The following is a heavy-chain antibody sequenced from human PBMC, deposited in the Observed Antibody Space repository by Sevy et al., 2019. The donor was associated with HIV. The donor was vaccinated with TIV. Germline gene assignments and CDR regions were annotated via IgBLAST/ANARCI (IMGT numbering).Heavy chain of an antibody. CDR3: AKVTSVVVVAATGAFDI. CDR1: GFNLSSYA. D-gene: IGHD2-15*01. Sequence: GGSLRLSCAASGFNLSSYAMSWVRQAPGKGLEWVSAISGSGGSTYYADSVKGRFTISRDNSKNTLYLQMNSLRAEDTAVYYCAKVTSVVVVAATGAFDIWGQGTMVTVSS. V-gene: IGHV3-23*01. CDR2: ISGSGGST. J-gene: IGHJ3*02.